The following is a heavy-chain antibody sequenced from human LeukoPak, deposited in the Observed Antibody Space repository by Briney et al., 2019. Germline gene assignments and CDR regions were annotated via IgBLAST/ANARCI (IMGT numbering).Heavy chain of an antibody. CDR2: IYPGDSDA. V-gene: IGHV5-51*01. CDR3: ARLDSRYCSSTSCYSYNWFDP. D-gene: IGHD2-2*01. Sequence: GESLKISCKTSGFSFSNWWIAWVRQMPGKGLEWMGIIYPGDSDAKYSPSFQGQVTISADKSISTAYLQWSSLKASDTAMYYCARLDSRYCSSTSCYSYNWFDPWGQGTLVTVSS. CDR1: GFSFSNWW. J-gene: IGHJ5*02.